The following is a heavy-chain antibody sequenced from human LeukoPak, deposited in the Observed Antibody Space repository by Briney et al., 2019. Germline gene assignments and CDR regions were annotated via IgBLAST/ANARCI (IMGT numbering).Heavy chain of an antibody. V-gene: IGHV3-23*01. D-gene: IGHD2-15*01. J-gene: IGHJ3*02. Sequence: PGGSLRLSCAASGFTFSSYSMTWVRQAPGKGLECVSSISGRGGSTFYAASVKGRFTISRDNSKNTLYLQMNGLRAEDTAVYYCAKGGGLDAFDIWGQGTMVTVSS. CDR1: GFTFSSYS. CDR2: ISGRGGST. CDR3: AKGGGLDAFDI.